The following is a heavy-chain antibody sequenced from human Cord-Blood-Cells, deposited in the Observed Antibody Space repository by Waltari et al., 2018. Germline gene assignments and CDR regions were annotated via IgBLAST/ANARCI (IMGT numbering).Heavy chain of an antibody. CDR3: ARGIKSEWLLYGYNWFDP. CDR2: IYHSGST. Sequence: LQLQESGSGLVKPSQTLSLTSAVPGGSISSGGYSWRWIRPPTGKGLEWIGYIYHSGSTYYNPSLKSRVTISVDRSKNQFSLKLSSVTAADTAVYYCARGIKSEWLLYGYNWFDPWGQGTLVTVSS. V-gene: IGHV4-30-2*01. D-gene: IGHD3-3*01. J-gene: IGHJ5*02. CDR1: GGSISSGGYS.